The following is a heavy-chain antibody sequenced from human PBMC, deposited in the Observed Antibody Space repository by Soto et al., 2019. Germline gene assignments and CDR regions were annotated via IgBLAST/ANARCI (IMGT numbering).Heavy chain of an antibody. CDR2: IYYSGST. CDR3: ARYFMVQVDFFDC. V-gene: IGHV4-59*01. J-gene: IGHJ4*02. D-gene: IGHD3-10*01. Sequence: PSETLSLTCTVSNGSLSSNYWSWIRQSPGKGLEWIGNIYYSGSTNYNPSLKSRVTMSVDTSKNQFTLKLSSVTAADTGVYFCARYFMVQVDFFDCWGQATPGTVS. CDR1: NGSLSSNY.